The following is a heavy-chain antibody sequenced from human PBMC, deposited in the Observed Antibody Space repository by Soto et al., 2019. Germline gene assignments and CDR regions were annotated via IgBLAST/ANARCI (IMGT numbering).Heavy chain of an antibody. D-gene: IGHD2-2*01. CDR1: GFTFSSYA. J-gene: IGHJ5*02. CDR3: AKDPEVVLLPAVPPGWFDP. CDR2: ISGSGGST. V-gene: IGHV3-23*01. Sequence: EVQLLESGGGLVQPGGSLRLSCAASGFTFSSYAMSWVRQAPGKGLEWVSAISGSGGSTYYADSVKGRFTISRDNSKNTLYLQMNSLRAEDTAVYYCAKDPEVVLLPAVPPGWFDPWGQGTLVTVSS.